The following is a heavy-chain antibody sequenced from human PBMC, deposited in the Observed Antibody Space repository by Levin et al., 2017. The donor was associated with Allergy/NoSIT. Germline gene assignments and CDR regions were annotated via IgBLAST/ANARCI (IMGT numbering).Heavy chain of an antibody. J-gene: IGHJ4*02. Sequence: SGPTLVKPTETLTLTCTFSGFSLSTSGVGVGWIRPPPGRALEWLALIYWDDDKFYSPSLKNRLTITKDTSKNQVVLIMTNMDPVDTATYYCAHRLTKYTWNYVIWDYWGQGTLVTVSS. V-gene: IGHV2-5*02. D-gene: IGHD1-7*01. CDR1: GFSLSTSGVG. CDR2: IYWDDDK. CDR3: AHRLTKYTWNYVIWDY.